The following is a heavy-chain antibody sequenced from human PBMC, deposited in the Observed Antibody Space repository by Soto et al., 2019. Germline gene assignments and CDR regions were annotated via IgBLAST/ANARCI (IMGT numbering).Heavy chain of an antibody. CDR2: INPNSGGT. J-gene: IGHJ4*02. D-gene: IGHD3-9*01. V-gene: IGHV1-2*04. CDR1: GYTFTGYY. Sequence: ASVKVSCKASGYTFTGYYMHWVRQAPGQGLEWMGWINPNSGGTNYAQKFQGWVTMTRDTSISTAYMELSRLRSDDTAVYYCARAARHYDILTGYYEPSPLDYWGQGTLVTVSS. CDR3: ARAARHYDILTGYYEPSPLDY.